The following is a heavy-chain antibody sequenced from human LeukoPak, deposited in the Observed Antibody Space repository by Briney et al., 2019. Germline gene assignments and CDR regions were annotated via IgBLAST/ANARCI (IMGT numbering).Heavy chain of an antibody. CDR3: ASHPRYYSDSSGDY. J-gene: IGHJ4*02. CDR2: ISSSSSTI. V-gene: IGHV3-48*01. CDR1: GFTFSSYS. Sequence: GSLRLSCAASGFTFSSYSMNWVRQAPGKGLEWVSYISSSSSTIYYADSVKGRFTISRDNAKNSLYLQMNSLRAEDTAVYYCASHPRYYSDSSGDYWGQGTLVTVSS. D-gene: IGHD3-22*01.